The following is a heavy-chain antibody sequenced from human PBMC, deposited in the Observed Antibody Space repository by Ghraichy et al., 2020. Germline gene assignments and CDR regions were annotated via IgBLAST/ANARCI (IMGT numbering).Heavy chain of an antibody. D-gene: IGHD2-15*01. Sequence: SETLSLTCTVSGGSVSSNSYWWNWIRQPAGKGLEWIGRIYISGSTNYNPSLKSRVTISVDTSNNQFSLKVSSVTAADTAVYYCARSSSLPGYCNGGSCFQDQDGFDIWGQGTMVTVSS. CDR3: ARSSSLPGYCNGGSCFQDQDGFDI. V-gene: IGHV4-61*02. CDR1: GGSVSSNSYW. J-gene: IGHJ3*02. CDR2: IYISGST.